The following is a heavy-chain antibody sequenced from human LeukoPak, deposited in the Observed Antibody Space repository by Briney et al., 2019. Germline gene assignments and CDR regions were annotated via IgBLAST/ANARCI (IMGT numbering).Heavy chain of an antibody. V-gene: IGHV3-53*01. CDR3: AKGCSSTSCYGFDY. J-gene: IGHJ4*02. CDR2: IYSGGST. Sequence: GGSLRLSCAASGFTVSSKYISWVRQAPGKGLEWVSVIYSGGSTYYADSVKGRFTISRDNSKNTLYLQMNSLRAEDTAVYYCAKGCSSTSCYGFDYWGQGTLVTVSS. CDR1: GFTVSSKY. D-gene: IGHD2-2*01.